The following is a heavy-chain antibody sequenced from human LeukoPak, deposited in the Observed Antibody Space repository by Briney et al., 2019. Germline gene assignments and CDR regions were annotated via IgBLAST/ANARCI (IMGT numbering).Heavy chain of an antibody. CDR2: ISGSGAST. Sequence: GGSLRLSCAASGFTFSSYAMSWVRQAPGKGLEWVSAISGSGASTYYADSVKGRLTISRDNSKNTLYLQMNSLRAEDTAVYYCAKDLPNGDYDSAGYWGQGTLVTVSS. J-gene: IGHJ4*02. V-gene: IGHV3-23*01. D-gene: IGHD4-17*01. CDR3: AKDLPNGDYDSAGY. CDR1: GFTFSSYA.